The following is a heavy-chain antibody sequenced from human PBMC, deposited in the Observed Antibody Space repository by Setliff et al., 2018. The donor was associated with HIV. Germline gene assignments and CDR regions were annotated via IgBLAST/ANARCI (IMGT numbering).Heavy chain of an antibody. J-gene: IGHJ3*02. CDR3: ARIYDSSAYYPHDAFDI. CDR2: MSGDANSQ. V-gene: IGHV3-30*07. Sequence: GGSLRLSCAASGFIFSTFPMHWVRQAPGKGLEWVAVMSGDANSQYYADSVRGRFTISRDNSKNTVYLQMNSLRAEDTAVYYCARIYDSSAYYPHDAFDIWGQGTMVTVSS. CDR1: GFIFSTFP. D-gene: IGHD3-22*01.